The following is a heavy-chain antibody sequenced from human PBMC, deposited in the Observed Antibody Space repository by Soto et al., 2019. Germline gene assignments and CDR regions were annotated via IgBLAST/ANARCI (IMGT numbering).Heavy chain of an antibody. V-gene: IGHV4-30-4*01. D-gene: IGHD5-12*01. Sequence: SETLSLTCTVSGGSISSGDYYWSWIRQPPGKGLEWIGYIYYSGSTYYNPSLKSRVTISVDTSKNQFSLKLSSVTAADTAVYYCARAGEGYTRYYFDYWGQGTLVTVSS. CDR3: ARAGEGYTRYYFDY. CDR1: GGSISSGDYY. J-gene: IGHJ4*02. CDR2: IYYSGST.